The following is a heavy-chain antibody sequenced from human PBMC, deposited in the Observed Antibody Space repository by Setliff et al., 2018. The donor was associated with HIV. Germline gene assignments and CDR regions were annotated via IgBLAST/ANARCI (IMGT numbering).Heavy chain of an antibody. D-gene: IGHD3-22*01. V-gene: IGHV4-59*01. Sequence: SETLSLTCTVSGGSISNYYWSWIRQPPGKGLEWIGYISYTGTTKYNPSLKSRVTISVDTSKNQFPVRLSSVSAADTAVYFCARHVARFDYDTGGYYVSHFDYWGQGTQVTVSS. J-gene: IGHJ4*02. CDR1: GGSISNYY. CDR3: ARHVARFDYDTGGYYVSHFDY. CDR2: ISYTGTT.